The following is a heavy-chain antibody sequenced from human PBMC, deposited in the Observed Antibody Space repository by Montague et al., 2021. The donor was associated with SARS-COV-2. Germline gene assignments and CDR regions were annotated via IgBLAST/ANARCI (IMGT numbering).Heavy chain of an antibody. J-gene: IGHJ4*02. CDR2: ISMSETRT. CDR3: ARVASEHTAMAPDY. V-gene: IGHV3-48*04. CDR1: GFTFSRYR. D-gene: IGHD5-18*01. Sequence: SLRLSCAAAGFTFSRYRMNWVRRAPGKGLEWISYISMSETRTQYADSVKGRFTISRDNARNSLYLQMRSLTGGDTAVYYCARVASEHTAMAPDYWGQGTLVTVSS.